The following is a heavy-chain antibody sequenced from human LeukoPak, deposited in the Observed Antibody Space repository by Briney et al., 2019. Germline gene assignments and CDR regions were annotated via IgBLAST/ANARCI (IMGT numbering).Heavy chain of an antibody. CDR1: GFTFSSYG. Sequence: GGSLRLSCAASGFTFSSYGMHWVRQAPGKGLEWLAVIWYDGSNKYYADSVKGRFTISRDNSKNTLYLQMNSLRAEDTAVYYCAKDSGYNPLGASDYWGQGTLVTVSS. V-gene: IGHV3-33*06. D-gene: IGHD5-12*01. J-gene: IGHJ4*02. CDR3: AKDSGYNPLGASDY. CDR2: IWYDGSNK.